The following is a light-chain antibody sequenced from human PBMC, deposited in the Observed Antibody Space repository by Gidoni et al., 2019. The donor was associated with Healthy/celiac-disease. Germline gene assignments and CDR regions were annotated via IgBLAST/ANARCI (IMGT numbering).Light chain of an antibody. CDR1: QSVSSSY. CDR3: QQYGSSLLT. Sequence: EIMLTHSPGTLSLSPGERATLSCRASQSVSSSYLAWYQQKPGQAPRLLIYGASSRATGIPDRFSGSGSGTDFTLTISRLEPEDFAVYYCQQYGSSLLTFGGGTKVEIK. J-gene: IGKJ4*01. V-gene: IGKV3-20*01. CDR2: GAS.